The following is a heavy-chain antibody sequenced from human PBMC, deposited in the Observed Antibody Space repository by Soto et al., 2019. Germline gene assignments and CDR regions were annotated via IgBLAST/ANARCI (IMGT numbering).Heavy chain of an antibody. CDR3: TRASGYCSGGSCYSGINWFDP. D-gene: IGHD2-15*01. J-gene: IGHJ5*02. CDR2: IRSKAYGGTT. CDR1: GFTFGDYA. V-gene: IGHV3-49*03. Sequence: HPGGSLRLSCTASGFTFGDYAMSWFRQAPGKGLEWVGFIRSKAYGGTTEYAASVKGRFTISRDDSKSIAYLQMNSLKTEDTAVYYCTRASGYCSGGSCYSGINWFDPWGQGTLVTVSS.